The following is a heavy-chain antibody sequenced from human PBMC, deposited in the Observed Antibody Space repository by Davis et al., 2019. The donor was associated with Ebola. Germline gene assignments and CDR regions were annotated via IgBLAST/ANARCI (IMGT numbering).Heavy chain of an antibody. CDR1: GGSFSGYY. Sequence: MPSETLSLTCAVYGGSFSGYYWSWIRQPPGKGLEWIGYIYYSGSTNYNPSLKSRVTISIDTSKNQFSLKLSSVTAADTAVYYCARYTPQYYYGSGSYYNDYGMDVWGQGTTVTVSS. CDR3: ARYTPQYYYGSGSYYNDYGMDV. D-gene: IGHD3-10*01. CDR2: IYYSGST. J-gene: IGHJ6*02. V-gene: IGHV4-59*01.